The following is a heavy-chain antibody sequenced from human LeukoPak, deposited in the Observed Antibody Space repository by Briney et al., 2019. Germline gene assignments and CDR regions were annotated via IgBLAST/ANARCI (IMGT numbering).Heavy chain of an antibody. CDR3: AKDRTYYDSSGYPINYFDY. V-gene: IGHV3-30*18. J-gene: IGHJ4*02. D-gene: IGHD3-22*01. Sequence: GGSLRLSCAASGFTFSSYGMHWVRQAPGKGLEWVAVISYDGSNKYYAGSVKGRFTISRDNSKNTLYLQMNSLRAEDTAVYYCAKDRTYYDSSGYPINYFDYWGQGTLVTVSS. CDR1: GFTFSSYG. CDR2: ISYDGSNK.